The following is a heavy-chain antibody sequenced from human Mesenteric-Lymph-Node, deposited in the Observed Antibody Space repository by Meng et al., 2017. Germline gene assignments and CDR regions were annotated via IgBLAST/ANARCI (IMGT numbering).Heavy chain of an antibody. CDR3: ARGPSRWLQFSFDY. D-gene: IGHD5-24*01. V-gene: IGHV4-31*03. CDR2: IYYSGST. CDR1: GGSISSGGYY. Sequence: GQRQESGPGLVKPSQTLSLTCTVSGGSISSGGYYWSWIRQHPGKGLEWIGYIYYSGSTYYNPSLKSRVTISVDTSKNQFSLKLSSVTAADTAVYYCARGPSRWLQFSFDYWGQGTLVTVSS. J-gene: IGHJ4*02.